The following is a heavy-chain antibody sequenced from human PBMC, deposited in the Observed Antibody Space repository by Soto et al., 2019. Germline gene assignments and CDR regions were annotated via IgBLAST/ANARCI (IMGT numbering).Heavy chain of an antibody. Sequence: QVQLVQAGAAVKKPGSSVKVSCKASEGTFSSYAISWVRQAPGQGLEWMGGIIPIVGTAHYGQKFQVRVTITADESTSTAYRELSSLRSEHTAVYCCGANLRGIVAAGSPFDYWGQETLVTACS. CDR2: IIPIVGTA. V-gene: IGHV1-69*12. CDR1: EGTFSSYA. CDR3: GANLRGIVAAGSPFDY. D-gene: IGHD6-25*01. J-gene: IGHJ4*02.